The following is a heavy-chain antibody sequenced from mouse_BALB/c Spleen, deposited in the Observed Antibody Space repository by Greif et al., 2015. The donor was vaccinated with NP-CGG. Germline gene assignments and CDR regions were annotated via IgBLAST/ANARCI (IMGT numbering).Heavy chain of an antibody. Sequence: VQLQQSGAELVKPGASVKLSCTASGFNIKDTYMHWVKQRSEQGLEWIGRIDPANGNTKYDPKFQGRATITADTSSNPAYLQLSSLTSEDTAVYYCARWDWYFDVWGAGTTVTVSS. CDR3: ARWDWYFDV. V-gene: IGHV14-3*02. CDR1: GFNIKDTY. CDR2: IDPANGNT. J-gene: IGHJ1*01.